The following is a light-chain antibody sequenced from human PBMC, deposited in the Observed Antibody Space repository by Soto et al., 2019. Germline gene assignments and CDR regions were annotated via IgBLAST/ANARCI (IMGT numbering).Light chain of an antibody. CDR2: GAS. CDR3: QQHNNWPPIT. J-gene: IGKJ5*01. V-gene: IGKV3-20*01. CDR1: QSVGSNY. Sequence: EIVLTQSPGTLSLSPGERATLYCRASQSVGSNYLAWYQQKPGQAPRVLIYGASSRATGIPDRFSGSGSGTDFTLTISSLQSEDFAVYYCQQHNNWPPITFGQGTRLEIK.